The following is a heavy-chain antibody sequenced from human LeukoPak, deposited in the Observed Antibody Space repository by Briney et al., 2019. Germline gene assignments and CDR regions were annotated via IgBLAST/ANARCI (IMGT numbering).Heavy chain of an antibody. J-gene: IGHJ4*02. D-gene: IGHD5-12*01. Sequence: SETLSLTCTVSGGSINNSIYYWGWIRQPPGRGLEWIGTIYYTGSTYYNPSLKSRVTMSLETSKNQFSLNLGSVTAADTAVYYCAILWWLVDYWGQGTLVTVSS. CDR1: GGSINNSIYY. CDR2: IYYTGST. V-gene: IGHV4-39*07. CDR3: AILWWLVDY.